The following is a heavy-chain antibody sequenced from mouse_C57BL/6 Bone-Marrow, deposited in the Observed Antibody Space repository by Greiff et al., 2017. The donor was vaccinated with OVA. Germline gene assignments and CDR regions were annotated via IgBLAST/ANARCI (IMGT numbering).Heavy chain of an antibody. CDR1: GFSLTSYG. CDR2: IWSDGST. D-gene: IGHD3-1*01. J-gene: IGHJ1*03. CDR3: ARHGARARYWYFDV. Sequence: QVQLKQSGPGLVAPSQSLSITCTVSGFSLTSYGVHWVRQPPGKGLEWLVVIWSDGSTPYNSALKSRLSISKDNSKSQVFLKMNSRQTDDTAMYYCARHGARARYWYFDVWGTGTTVTVSS. V-gene: IGHV2-6-1*01.